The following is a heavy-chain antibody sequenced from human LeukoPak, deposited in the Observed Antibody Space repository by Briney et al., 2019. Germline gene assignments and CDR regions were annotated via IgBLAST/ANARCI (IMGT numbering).Heavy chain of an antibody. Sequence: SETLSLTCAVSGGSISSGGYSWSWIRQPPGKGLEWIGYIYHSGSTYYNPSLKSRVTISVDTSKNQFSLKLSSVTAADTAVYYCARGTVTTFIGYWGQGTLVTVSS. J-gene: IGHJ4*02. CDR2: IYHSGST. D-gene: IGHD4-17*01. CDR1: GGSISSGGYS. CDR3: ARGTVTTFIGY. V-gene: IGHV4-30-2*05.